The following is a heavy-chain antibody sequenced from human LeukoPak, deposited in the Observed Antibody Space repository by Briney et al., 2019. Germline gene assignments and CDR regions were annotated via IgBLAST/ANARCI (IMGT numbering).Heavy chain of an antibody. CDR2: ITWNGGIT. CDR3: ARDGPVAGVELDQ. D-gene: IGHD6-19*01. V-gene: IGHV3-20*04. CDR1: GFPFDNYG. J-gene: IGHJ4*02. Sequence: GGSLRLSCAASGFPFDNYGMAWVRQAPGKGLEWVSGITWNGGITAYADSVKGRFTISRDNAKNSLYLQMNSLRAEDTALYYCARDGPVAGVELDQWGQGTLVTVSS.